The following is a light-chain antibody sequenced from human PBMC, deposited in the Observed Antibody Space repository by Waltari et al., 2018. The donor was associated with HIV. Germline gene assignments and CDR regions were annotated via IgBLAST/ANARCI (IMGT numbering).Light chain of an antibody. CDR1: GSAVGAYNL. J-gene: IGLJ2*01. CDR3: SSFATTATPVL. CDR2: GVT. Sequence: QSALTQPAAVSGSPGQSITFSCTGTGSAVGAYNLVSWYQQHPDKAPKLVMYGVTQRPSGVSDRFSGSKSGNTAHLTISGLQADDEADYFCSSFATTATPVLFGGGTKLTVL. V-gene: IGLV2-23*02.